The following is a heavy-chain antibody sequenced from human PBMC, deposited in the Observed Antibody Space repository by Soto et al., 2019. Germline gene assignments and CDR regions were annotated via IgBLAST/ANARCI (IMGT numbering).Heavy chain of an antibody. Sequence: ASVKVSCKASGYTFTSYYMHWVRQAPGQGLEWMGIINPSGGSTSYAQKFQGRVTMTRDTSTSTVYMELSSLRSEDTAVYYCARDHTLSYDFWGIEFDYWGQGTLVTVSS. CDR1: GYTFTSYY. CDR3: ARDHTLSYDFWGIEFDY. J-gene: IGHJ4*02. CDR2: INPSGGST. D-gene: IGHD3-3*01. V-gene: IGHV1-46*01.